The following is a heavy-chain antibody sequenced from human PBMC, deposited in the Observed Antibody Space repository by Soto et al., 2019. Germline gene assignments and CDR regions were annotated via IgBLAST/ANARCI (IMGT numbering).Heavy chain of an antibody. CDR1: GFTFSSYG. Sequence: GGSLRLSCAASGFTFSSYGMHWVRQAPGKGLEWVAVISYDGSNKYYADSVKGRFTISRDNSKNTLYLQMNSLRAEDTAVYYCAKESRDVLMVGYYYYYMDVWGKGTTVTVSS. CDR3: AKESRDVLMVGYYYYYMDV. D-gene: IGHD2-8*01. CDR2: ISYDGSNK. J-gene: IGHJ6*03. V-gene: IGHV3-30*18.